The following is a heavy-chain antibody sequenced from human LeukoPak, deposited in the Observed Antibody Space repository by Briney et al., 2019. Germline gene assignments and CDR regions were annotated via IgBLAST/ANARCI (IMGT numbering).Heavy chain of an antibody. V-gene: IGHV3-9*01. CDR1: GFTFDDYA. Sequence: GGSLRLSCAASGFTFDDYAMHWVRQAPGKGLEWVSGISWNSGSIGYADSVKGRFTISRDNAKNSLYLQMNSLRAEDTALYYCAKATAGTGHFDYWGQGTLVTVSS. D-gene: IGHD6-13*01. CDR3: AKATAGTGHFDY. J-gene: IGHJ4*02. CDR2: ISWNSGSI.